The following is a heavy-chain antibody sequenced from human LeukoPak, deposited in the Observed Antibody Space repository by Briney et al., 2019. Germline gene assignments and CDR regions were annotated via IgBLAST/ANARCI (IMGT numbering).Heavy chain of an antibody. CDR1: GFTLSNFA. D-gene: IGHD1-1*01. Sequence: PGGSLRLSCAASGFTLSNFAMHWVRQATGKGLEWVSAIGTAGDTFYPGSVKGRFTISRENAKNSSYLQMNNLRAEDTAVYYCARDCRLNCARQPGFDSWGQGTLVTVSS. J-gene: IGHJ5*01. CDR2: IGTAGDT. CDR3: ARDCRLNCARQPGFDS. V-gene: IGHV3-13*01.